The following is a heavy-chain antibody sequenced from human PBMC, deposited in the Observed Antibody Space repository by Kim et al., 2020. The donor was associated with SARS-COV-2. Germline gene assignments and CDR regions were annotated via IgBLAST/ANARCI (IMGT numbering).Heavy chain of an antibody. J-gene: IGHJ6*02. V-gene: IGHV3-23*01. CDR1: GFTFSSYA. CDR3: ANAVSTTVTARGMAV. CDR2: ISGSGGST. D-gene: IGHD4-17*01. Sequence: GGSLRLSCAASGFTFSSYAMSWVRQAPGKGLEWVSAISGSGGSTYYADSVKGRFTISRDNSKNTVSLQMNSLRAEDTAVYYCANAVSTTVTARGMAVWGQGTTVAVSS.